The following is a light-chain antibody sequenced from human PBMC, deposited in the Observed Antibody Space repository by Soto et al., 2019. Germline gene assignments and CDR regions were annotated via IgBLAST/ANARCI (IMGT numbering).Light chain of an antibody. Sequence: EIVMTQSPATLSVSPGERATLSCRASQSVSSNLAWYQQKPGQAPRLLIYGASTRATGIPARFSGSGSGTDFILTISRLEPEDFAVYYCQQYGSSRTWTFGQGTKVDIK. CDR2: GAS. J-gene: IGKJ1*01. V-gene: IGKV3-15*01. CDR3: QQYGSSRTWT. CDR1: QSVSSN.